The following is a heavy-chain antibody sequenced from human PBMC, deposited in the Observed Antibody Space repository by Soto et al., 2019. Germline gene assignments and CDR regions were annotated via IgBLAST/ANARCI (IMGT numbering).Heavy chain of an antibody. CDR1: GFTFSDHY. CDR2: VRHKADSYIT. Sequence: EVQLVESGGGLVQPGGSLRLSCAASGFTFSDHYMDWVRQAPGKGLEWVSRVRHKADSYITEYAASGTGRFTISRDDSKNSLYLQMNNLKTEDTAVYYCVRLWDRWFDSWGQGTLVTVSS. D-gene: IGHD1-26*01. V-gene: IGHV3-72*01. J-gene: IGHJ5*01. CDR3: VRLWDRWFDS.